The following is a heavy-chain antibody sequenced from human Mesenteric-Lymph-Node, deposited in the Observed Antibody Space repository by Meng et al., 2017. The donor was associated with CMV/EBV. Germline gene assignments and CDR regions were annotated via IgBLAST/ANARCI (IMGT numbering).Heavy chain of an antibody. CDR1: GFTFSSYA. CDR3: AKEVVPAAISSWFDP. D-gene: IGHD2-2*01. J-gene: IGHJ5*02. Sequence: GESLKISCAASGFTFSSYAMHWVRQAPGKGLEWVAVISYDGSNKYYADSVKGRFTISRDNSKNTLYLQMNSLRAEDTAVYYCAKEVVPAAISSWFDPWGQGTLVTVSS. CDR2: ISYDGSNK. V-gene: IGHV3-30-3*01.